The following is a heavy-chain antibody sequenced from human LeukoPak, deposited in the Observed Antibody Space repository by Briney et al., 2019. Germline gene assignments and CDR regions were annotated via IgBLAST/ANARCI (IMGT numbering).Heavy chain of an antibody. V-gene: IGHV4-38-2*02. CDR2: IYHSGIT. CDR3: AREATVAVDTAMAPLMGLWYYYYYMDV. J-gene: IGHJ6*03. Sequence: SETLSLTCTVSDYSISSGYGYYWGWIRQPPGKGLEWIGNIYHSGITYYNHFNSSLKSRVTISIDTSKNQFSLKLSSVTAADTAVYYCAREATVAVDTAMAPLMGLWYYYYYMDVWGKGTTVTISS. D-gene: IGHD5-18*01. CDR1: DYSISSGYGYY.